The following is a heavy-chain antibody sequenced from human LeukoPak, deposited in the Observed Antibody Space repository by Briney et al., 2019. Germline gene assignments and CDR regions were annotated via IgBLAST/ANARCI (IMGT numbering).Heavy chain of an antibody. J-gene: IGHJ4*02. CDR1: GYTFTGYY. CDR2: INPNSGGT. D-gene: IGHD3-22*01. V-gene: IGHV1-2*02. CDR3: ASVKSYGGYIDY. Sequence: GASVKVSCKASGYTFTGYYMHWVRQAPGQGLEWMGWINPNSGGTNYAQKFQGRVTMTRDTSISTAYMELSSLRSEDTAVYYCASVKSYGGYIDYWGQGTLVTVSS.